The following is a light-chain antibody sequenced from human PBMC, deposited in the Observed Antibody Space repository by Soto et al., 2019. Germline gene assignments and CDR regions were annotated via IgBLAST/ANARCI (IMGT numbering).Light chain of an antibody. CDR1: QNVSSSY. Sequence: ILLTQSPVTLSLSPGERTTLSCRTSQNVSSSYLAWYQQKPGQAPKLLIYAASNRATGIPARFSGSGSGTEFTLTISSLQPEDFAIYYCQQHNNLPRTFGQGTKVDIK. CDR2: AAS. J-gene: IGKJ1*01. CDR3: QQHNNLPRT. V-gene: IGKV3D-7*01.